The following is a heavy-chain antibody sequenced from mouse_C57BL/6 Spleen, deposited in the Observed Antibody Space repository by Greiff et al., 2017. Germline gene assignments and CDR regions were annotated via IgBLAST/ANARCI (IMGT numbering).Heavy chain of an antibody. D-gene: IGHD1-1*01. CDR1: GYTFTSYW. V-gene: IGHV1-69*01. CDR2: IDPSDSYT. CDR3: ARPFITTVVAHWYFDV. Sequence: QVQLQQPGAELVMPGASVKLSCKASGYTFTSYWMHWVKQRPGQGLEWIGEIDPSDSYTNYNQKFKGKSTLTVDQSSSTAYMQLSSLTSEDSAVYYCARPFITTVVAHWYFDVWGTGTTVTVSS. J-gene: IGHJ1*03.